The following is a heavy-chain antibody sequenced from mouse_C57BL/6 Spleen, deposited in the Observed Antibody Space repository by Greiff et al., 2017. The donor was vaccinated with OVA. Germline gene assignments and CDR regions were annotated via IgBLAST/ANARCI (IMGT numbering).Heavy chain of an antibody. J-gene: IGHJ1*03. CDR2: ISSGGDYI. CDR3: TREPGGRGGYFDV. V-gene: IGHV5-9-1*02. Sequence: EVKLMESGEGLVKPGGSLKLSCAASGFTFSSYAMSWVRQTPEKRLEWVAYISSGGDYIYYADTVKGRFTISRDNARNTLYLQMSSLKSEDTAMYYCTREPGGRGGYFDVWGTGTTVTVSS. D-gene: IGHD3-3*01. CDR1: GFTFSSYA.